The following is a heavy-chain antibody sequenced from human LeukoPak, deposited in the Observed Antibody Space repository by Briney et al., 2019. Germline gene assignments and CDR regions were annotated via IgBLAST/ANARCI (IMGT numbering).Heavy chain of an antibody. V-gene: IGHV3-64*01. CDR2: ISSNGGST. J-gene: IGHJ4*02. CDR3: ARLGGRNFDY. CDR1: GFTFSSYA. D-gene: IGHD6-25*01. Sequence: GGSLRLSCAASGFTFSSYAMHWVRQAPGKGLEYVSAISSNGGSTYYANPVKGRFTISRDNSKNTLYLQMGSLRAEDMAVYYCARLGGRNFDYWGQGTLVTVSS.